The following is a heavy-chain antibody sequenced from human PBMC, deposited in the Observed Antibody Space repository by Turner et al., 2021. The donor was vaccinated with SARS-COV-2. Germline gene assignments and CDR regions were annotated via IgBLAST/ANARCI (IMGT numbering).Heavy chain of an antibody. D-gene: IGHD2-8*02. CDR2: INPSGDST. J-gene: IGHJ4*02. CDR3: ARTGGGFDY. Sequence: QVQLVQSGAEVTKPGASVKVSCKASGYTFTSYYMHWVRQAPGQGLEWRGIINPSGDSTRYAQKCQGRVTMTRDTSTSTVYMELSSLRSEDTAVYYCARTGGGFDYWGQGTLGTVSS. V-gene: IGHV1-46*01. CDR1: GYTFTSYY.